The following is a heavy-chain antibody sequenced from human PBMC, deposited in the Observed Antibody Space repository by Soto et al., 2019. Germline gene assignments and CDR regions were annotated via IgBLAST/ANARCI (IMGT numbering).Heavy chain of an antibody. D-gene: IGHD3-22*01. CDR3: ARLRRSSGYYFPDY. CDR2: IYYSGST. CDR1: GGSVSSGGYY. Sequence: QVQLQESGPGLVKPSQTLSLTCTVSGGSVSSGGYYWSWIRQHPGKGLEWIVYIYYSGSTYYNPSLKSRVTISVDTSKNQFSLKLSPVTAADTDVYYCARLRRSSGYYFPDYWGQGTLVTVSS. J-gene: IGHJ4*02. V-gene: IGHV4-31*03.